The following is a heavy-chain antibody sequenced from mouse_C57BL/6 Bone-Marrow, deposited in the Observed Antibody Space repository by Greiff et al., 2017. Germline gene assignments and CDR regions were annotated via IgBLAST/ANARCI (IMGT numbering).Heavy chain of an antibody. J-gene: IGHJ4*01. CDR1: GYTFTSYW. V-gene: IGHV1-53*01. Sequence: QVQLQQPGTELVKPGASVRLSCKASGYTFTSYWMHWVQQRPGQGLEWIGNINPSNGGTNYNEKFKSKATLTVDKSSSTAYMQLRSLTSEDSAVYYCARSFITTIVPYYYAMDYWGQRTSDTVSS. D-gene: IGHD1-1*01. CDR3: ARSFITTIVPYYYAMDY. CDR2: INPSNGGT.